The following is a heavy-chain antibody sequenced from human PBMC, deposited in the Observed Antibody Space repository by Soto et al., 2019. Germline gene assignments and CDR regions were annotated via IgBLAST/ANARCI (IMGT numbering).Heavy chain of an antibody. CDR1: GLTFGSFA. V-gene: IGHV3-23*01. Sequence: GSLRLSCAASGLTFGSFAMSWVRQAPGRGLEWVSAISGSGGSTYYGDSVKGRFTISRDNSKNTLYLQMNSLRAEDTAVYYCAKAQGQTNYYYMDVWGKGTTVTVSS. CDR2: ISGSGGST. CDR3: AKAQGQTNYYYMDV. J-gene: IGHJ6*03.